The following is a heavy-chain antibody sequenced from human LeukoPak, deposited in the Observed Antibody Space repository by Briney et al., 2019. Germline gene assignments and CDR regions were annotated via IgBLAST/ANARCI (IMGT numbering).Heavy chain of an antibody. Sequence: PSGTLSLTCAVSGGSISSSNWWSWVRQPPGKGLEWIGEIYHSGSTNYNPSLKSRVTMTADKSTNTAHMDLRSLRSDDTAVYYCAREAPQSNWRGDYFDYWGQGTQVTVSS. J-gene: IGHJ4*02. CDR1: GGSISSSNW. CDR3: AREAPQSNWRGDYFDY. V-gene: IGHV4-4*02. CDR2: IYHSGST. D-gene: IGHD1-1*01.